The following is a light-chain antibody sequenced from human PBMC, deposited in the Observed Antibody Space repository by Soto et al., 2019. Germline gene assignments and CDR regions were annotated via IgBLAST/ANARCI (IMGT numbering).Light chain of an antibody. CDR2: KAS. CDR1: QSITNW. J-gene: IGKJ3*01. Sequence: DIPMTQSPSTLSASVGDRVTITCRASQSITNWLAWYQQKPGKAPNLLIYKASSLESGVPSRFSGSGSGTEFTLTISGLQPDDFATYYCQQYNSYSVFTFGPGTKVDIK. V-gene: IGKV1-5*03. CDR3: QQYNSYSVFT.